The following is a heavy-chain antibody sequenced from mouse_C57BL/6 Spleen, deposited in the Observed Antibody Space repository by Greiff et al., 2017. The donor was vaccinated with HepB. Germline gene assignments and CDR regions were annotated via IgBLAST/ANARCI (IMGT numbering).Heavy chain of an antibody. CDR3: ATYDYPYAMDY. Sequence: EVKLQESGPGLVKPSQSLSLTCSVTGYSITSGYYWNWIRQFPGNKLEWMGYISYDGSNNYNPSLKNRISITRDTSKNQFFLKLNSVTTEDTATYYCATYDYPYAMDYWGQGTSVTVSS. D-gene: IGHD2-4*01. CDR2: ISYDGSN. V-gene: IGHV3-6*01. J-gene: IGHJ4*01. CDR1: GYSITSGYY.